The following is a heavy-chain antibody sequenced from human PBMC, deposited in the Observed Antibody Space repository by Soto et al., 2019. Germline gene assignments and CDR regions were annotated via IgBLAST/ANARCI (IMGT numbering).Heavy chain of an antibody. Sequence: QVQLVQSGAEVNKPGSSVKVSCKAPGGTFSTYAISWVRQAPGQGLEWMGGVIPIFGTPKYAQKFQGRVTITADESTSTGYMELRSLRSEDTAVYYCARSQGGSSSLDIYYYYYYGMDVWGQGTTVTVSS. V-gene: IGHV1-69*01. CDR2: VIPIFGTP. D-gene: IGHD2-15*01. CDR1: GGTFSTYA. J-gene: IGHJ6*02. CDR3: ARSQGGSSSLDIYYYYYYGMDV.